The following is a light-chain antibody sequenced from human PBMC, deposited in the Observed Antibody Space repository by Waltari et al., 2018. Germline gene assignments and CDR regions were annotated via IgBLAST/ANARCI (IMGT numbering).Light chain of an antibody. CDR1: QSISNS. CDR2: DAS. J-gene: IGKJ3*01. CDR3: QQRSNPFT. Sequence: EIVLTQSPATVSLSPGEGATLSCRASQSISNSLVWYQQKPGQAPRLLIYDASKRATGITARFSGSGSGTDFTRTISSLEPEDFAVYYCQQRSNPFTFGPGTKVDIK. V-gene: IGKV3-11*01.